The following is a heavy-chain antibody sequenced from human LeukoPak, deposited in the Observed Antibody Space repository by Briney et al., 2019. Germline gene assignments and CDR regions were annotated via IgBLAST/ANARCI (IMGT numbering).Heavy chain of an antibody. V-gene: IGHV4-38-2*01. J-gene: IGHJ4*02. CDR1: GYSISSGYY. CDR3: ARIYCSSTTCYPDN. Sequence: SETLSLTCAVSGYSISSGYYWGWIRQPPGKGLEWIGSIYSGSTYNNPSLKSRVTISVDTSKNQFSLKLRSVTAADTAVYYCARIYCSSTTCYPDNWGQGTLVAVSS. CDR2: IYSGST. D-gene: IGHD2-2*01.